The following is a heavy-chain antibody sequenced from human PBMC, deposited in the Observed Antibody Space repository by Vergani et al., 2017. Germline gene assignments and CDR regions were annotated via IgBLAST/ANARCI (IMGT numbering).Heavy chain of an antibody. Sequence: QVQLVQSGAEVKKPGASVKVSCKASGYTFTSYDINWVRQATGQGLEWMGWMNPNSGNTGYAQKFQGRVTMTRNTSISTAYMELSSLRSEDTAVYYCARRLPNWGSRGFDYWGQGTLVTVSS. CDR2: MNPNSGNT. CDR1: GYTFTSYD. D-gene: IGHD7-27*01. J-gene: IGHJ4*02. CDR3: ARRLPNWGSRGFDY. V-gene: IGHV1-8*01.